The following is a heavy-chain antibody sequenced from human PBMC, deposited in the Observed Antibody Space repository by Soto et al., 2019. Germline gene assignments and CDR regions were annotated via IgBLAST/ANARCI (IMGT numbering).Heavy chain of an antibody. CDR1: GFTFSSYW. J-gene: IGHJ4*02. D-gene: IGHD3-16*01. V-gene: IGHV3-74*01. CDR3: ARVGVGHYEFDY. CDR2: IKTDGSST. Sequence: EVQLVESGGALVQPGGSLRLSCAASGFTFSSYWMHWVRQAPGEGLVWVSRIKTDGSSTSYADSVKGRFTISRDNAKHTMYLQMNSLRAEDTAVYYCARVGVGHYEFDYWGQGTLVTVSS.